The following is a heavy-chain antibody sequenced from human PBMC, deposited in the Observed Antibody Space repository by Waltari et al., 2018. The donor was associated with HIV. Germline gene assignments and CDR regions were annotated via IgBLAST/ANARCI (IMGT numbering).Heavy chain of an antibody. Sequence: VQLLESGGDLVQPGGSLRLSCVASGFTFSSSAMSWVRQAPGKGLEWVSVISDSGYNTYYADSVKGRFTNSRDNSKNTLYLQMNSLRAEDTAIYYCAKDRRGYLARGVFPEYWGQGTLVTVSS. V-gene: IGHV3-23*01. CDR2: ISDSGYNT. J-gene: IGHJ4*02. CDR3: AKDRRGYLARGVFPEY. D-gene: IGHD3-10*01. CDR1: GFTFSSSA.